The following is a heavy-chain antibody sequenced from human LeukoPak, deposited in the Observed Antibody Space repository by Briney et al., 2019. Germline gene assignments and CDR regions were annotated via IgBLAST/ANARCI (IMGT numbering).Heavy chain of an antibody. V-gene: IGHV3-30*02. CDR1: GFTFNTYP. CDR3: ATQAITLVVVISPFDY. CDR2: IQDDGAKT. J-gene: IGHJ4*02. Sequence: PGGSLRLSCAASGFTFNTYPMHWVRQAPGKGLEWVGLIQDDGAKTNYADCVRGRFTISTDNSRSTVYLQMSSLKPDDTAVYYGATQAITLVVVISPFDYWGQGALVTVSS. D-gene: IGHD3-22*01.